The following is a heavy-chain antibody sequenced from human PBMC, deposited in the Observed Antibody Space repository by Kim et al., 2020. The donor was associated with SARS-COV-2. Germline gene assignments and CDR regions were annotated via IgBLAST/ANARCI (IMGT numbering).Heavy chain of an antibody. CDR2: IIPIFGTA. CDR3: ARDQAPPQYYYGSGSTLDY. D-gene: IGHD3-10*01. J-gene: IGHJ4*02. V-gene: IGHV1-69*13. CDR1: GGTFSSYA. Sequence: SVKVSCKASGGTFSSYAISWVRQAPGQGLEWMGGIIPIFGTANYAQKFQGRVTITADESTSTAYMELSSLRSEDTAVYYCARDQAPPQYYYGSGSTLDYWGQGTLVTVSS.